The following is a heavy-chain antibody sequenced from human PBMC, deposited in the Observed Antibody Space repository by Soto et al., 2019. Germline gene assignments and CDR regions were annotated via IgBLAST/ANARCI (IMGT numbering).Heavy chain of an antibody. D-gene: IGHD6-13*01. J-gene: IGHJ4*02. CDR2: ISSSSRFI. Sequence: EVQLVESGGGLVKPGGSLRLSCAASGFTFSTYNMNWVRQAPGQGLEWVSSISSSSRFIYYADSLKGRFTISRDNAKNSLYLQMNSLRAEDTAVYYCERGEASVAVPGAVETIAVAGGDFFDYWGPGTLVTVSS. CDR1: GFTFSTYN. CDR3: ERGEASVAVPGAVETIAVAGGDFFDY. V-gene: IGHV3-21*01.